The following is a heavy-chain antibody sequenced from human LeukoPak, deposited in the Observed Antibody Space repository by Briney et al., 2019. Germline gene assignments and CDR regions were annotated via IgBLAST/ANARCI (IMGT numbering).Heavy chain of an antibody. CDR2: IYYSGST. Sequence: SETLSLTCTVSGGSLSSYYWSWVRQPPGKGLEWIGYIYYSGSTNYNPSLKSRVTISVDTSENQFSLKLSSVTAADTAVYYCAREKEYQLDYWGQGTLVTVSS. V-gene: IGHV4-59*01. J-gene: IGHJ4*02. CDR3: AREKEYQLDY. D-gene: IGHD2-2*01. CDR1: GGSLSSYY.